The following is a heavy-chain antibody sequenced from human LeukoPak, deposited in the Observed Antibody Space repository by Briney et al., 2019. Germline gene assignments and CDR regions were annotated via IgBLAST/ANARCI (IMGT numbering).Heavy chain of an antibody. Sequence: SETLSLTCTVSGGSISSGDYYWSWIRQPPGKGPEWIGYIYYTGSTYYNPSLKSRVTISVDMSKNQFSLKLSSVTAADMAVYYCARGTCSGGNCYGWFDPWGQGTLVTVSS. CDR3: ARGTCSGGNCYGWFDP. D-gene: IGHD2-15*01. CDR2: IYYTGST. J-gene: IGHJ5*02. CDR1: GGSISSGDYY. V-gene: IGHV4-30-4*08.